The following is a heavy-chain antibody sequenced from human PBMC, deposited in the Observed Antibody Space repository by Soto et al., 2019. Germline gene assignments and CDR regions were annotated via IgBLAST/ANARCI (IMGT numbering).Heavy chain of an antibody. Sequence: QVQLVQSGAEVKKPGASVKVSCKASGYTFTSYGISWVRQAPGQGLEWMGWISAYNGNTNDAEKLQGRVTMTTAKSTSTAYMELRSLRSDDSAVYYCSWDPGTRSDYWGQGTLVTASS. J-gene: IGHJ4*02. CDR1: GYTFTSYG. V-gene: IGHV1-18*01. D-gene: IGHD3-10*01. CDR2: ISAYNGNT. CDR3: SWDPGTRSDY.